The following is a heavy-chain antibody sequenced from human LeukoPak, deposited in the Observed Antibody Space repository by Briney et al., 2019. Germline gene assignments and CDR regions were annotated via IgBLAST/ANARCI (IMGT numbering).Heavy chain of an antibody. CDR3: ARATWVAAPDY. V-gene: IGHV3-74*01. CDR2: INTDGSST. D-gene: IGHD6-19*01. Sequence: GGSLRLSCAASGFTFSSYWMNWVRQAPGKGPVCVSRINTDGSSTSYADSVKGRFTISRDNAKNTLYLQMNSLRAEDTAVYYCARATWVAAPDYWGQGTLVTVSS. J-gene: IGHJ4*02. CDR1: GFTFSSYW.